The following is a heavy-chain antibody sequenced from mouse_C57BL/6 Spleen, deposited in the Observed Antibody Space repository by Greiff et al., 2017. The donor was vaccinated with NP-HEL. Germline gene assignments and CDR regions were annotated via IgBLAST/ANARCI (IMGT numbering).Heavy chain of an antibody. J-gene: IGHJ4*01. CDR3: ARYGNYAYAMDY. V-gene: IGHV1-50*01. CDR2: IDPSDSYT. D-gene: IGHD2-1*01. Sequence: KQPGAELVKPGASVKLSCKASGYTFTSYWMQWVKQRPGQGLEWIGEIDPSDSYTNYNQKFKGKATLTVDTSSSTAYMQLSSLTSEDSAVYYCARYGNYAYAMDYWGQGTSVTVSS. CDR1: GYTFTSYW.